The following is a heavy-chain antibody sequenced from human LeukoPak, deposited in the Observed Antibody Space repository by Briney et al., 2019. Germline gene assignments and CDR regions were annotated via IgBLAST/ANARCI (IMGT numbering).Heavy chain of an antibody. D-gene: IGHD2-21*02. CDR2: ISSSSSYI. V-gene: IGHV3-21*01. CDR3: ARERDPDCGGDCYPYWYFDL. Sequence: PGGSLRLSCAASGFTFSSYSMNWVRQAPGKGLEWVSSISSSSSYIYYADSVKGRFTISRDNAKNSLYLQMNSLRAEDTAVYYGARERDPDCGGDCYPYWYFDLWGRGTLVTVSS. CDR1: GFTFSSYS. J-gene: IGHJ2*01.